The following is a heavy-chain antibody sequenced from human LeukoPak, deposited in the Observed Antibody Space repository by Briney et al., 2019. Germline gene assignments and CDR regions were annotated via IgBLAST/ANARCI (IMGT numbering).Heavy chain of an antibody. J-gene: IGHJ6*02. CDR3: ARDTPSYYGMDV. D-gene: IGHD2-15*01. CDR1: GGSISSGGYY. V-gene: IGHV4-31*03. Sequence: SETLSLTCTVSGGSISSGGYYWSWIRQHPGKGLEWIGYIYYSGSTYYNPSLKSRVTISVDTSKNQFSLKLSSVTAADTAVYYCARDTPSYYGMDVWGQGTTVTVSS. CDR2: IYYSGST.